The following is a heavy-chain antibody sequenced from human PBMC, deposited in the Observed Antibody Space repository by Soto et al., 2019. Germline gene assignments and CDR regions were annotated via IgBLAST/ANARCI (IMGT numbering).Heavy chain of an antibody. Sequence: QVQLQQWGAGLLKPSETLSLTCAVYGGSFSGYYWSWIRQPPGKGLEWIGEINHSGSTNYNPSLKSRVTISVDTSKNQFSLKLSSVTAADTAVYYWARGPPPYMGWILAYYFDYWGQGTLVTVSS. CDR2: INHSGST. V-gene: IGHV4-34*01. D-gene: IGHD2-2*02. J-gene: IGHJ4*02. CDR1: GGSFSGYY. CDR3: ARGPPPYMGWILAYYFDY.